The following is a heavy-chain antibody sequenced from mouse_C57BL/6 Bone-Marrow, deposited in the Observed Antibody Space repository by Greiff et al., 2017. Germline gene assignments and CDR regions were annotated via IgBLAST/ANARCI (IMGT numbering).Heavy chain of an antibody. J-gene: IGHJ1*03. Sequence: QVQLKQSGPELVKPGASVKLSCKASGYTFTSYDINWVKQRPGQGLEWIGWIYPRDGSTKYNEKFKGKATLTVDTSSSTAYMELHSLPSEDSAVYFCARFEIDGSSGDWYFDVWGTGTTVTVSS. D-gene: IGHD1-1*01. CDR2: IYPRDGST. V-gene: IGHV1-85*01. CDR1: GYTFTSYD. CDR3: ARFEIDGSSGDWYFDV.